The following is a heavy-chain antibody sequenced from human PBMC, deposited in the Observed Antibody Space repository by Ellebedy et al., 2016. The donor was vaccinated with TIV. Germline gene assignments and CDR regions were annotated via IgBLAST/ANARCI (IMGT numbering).Heavy chain of an antibody. J-gene: IGHJ4*02. CDR3: ARVRSGYYAIDY. V-gene: IGHV1-8*01. Sequence: AASVKVSCKASGYTFTNYDITWVRQATGQGLEWMGWMNPNTGNTGYAQKFQGRVTMTRDTSISTAYMELSSLRSEDSAVYYCARVRSGYYAIDYWGQGTLVPVSS. CDR2: MNPNTGNT. D-gene: IGHD3-3*01. CDR1: GYTFTNYD.